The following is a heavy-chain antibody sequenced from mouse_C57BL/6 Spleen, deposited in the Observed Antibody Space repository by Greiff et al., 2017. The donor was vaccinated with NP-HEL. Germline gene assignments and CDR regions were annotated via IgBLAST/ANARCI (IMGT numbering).Heavy chain of an antibody. CDR2: IHPNSGST. CDR3: ARERDGYYRYFDY. CDR1: GYTFTSYW. D-gene: IGHD2-3*01. J-gene: IGHJ2*01. Sequence: VQLQQPGAELVKPGASVKLSCKASGYTFTSYWMHWVKQRPGQGLEWIGMIHPNSGSTNYNEKFKSKATLTVDKSSSTAYMQLSSLTSEDSAVYYCARERDGYYRYFDYWGQGTTLTVSS. V-gene: IGHV1-64*01.